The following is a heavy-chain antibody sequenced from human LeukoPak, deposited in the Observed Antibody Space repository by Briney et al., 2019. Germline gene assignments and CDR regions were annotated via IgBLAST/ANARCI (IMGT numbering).Heavy chain of an antibody. CDR3: AARNWHIVVVTAIPSLESDY. CDR1: GFTFSSYG. D-gene: IGHD2-21*02. CDR2: ISYDGSNK. V-gene: IGHV3-30*03. Sequence: AGGSLRPSCAASGFTFSSYGMHWVRQAPGKGLEWVAVISYDGSNKYYADSVKGRFTISRDNSKNTLYLQMNSLRAEDTAVYYCAARNWHIVVVTAIPSLESDYWGQGTLVTVSS. J-gene: IGHJ4*02.